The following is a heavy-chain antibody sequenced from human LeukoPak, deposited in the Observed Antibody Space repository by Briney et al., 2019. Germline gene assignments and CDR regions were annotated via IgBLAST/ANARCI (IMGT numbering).Heavy chain of an antibody. CDR3: ARGPRRDDILTGSDY. CDR2: IGTAGDT. J-gene: IGHJ4*02. V-gene: IGHV3-13*01. D-gene: IGHD3-9*01. CDR1: GFTFSSYD. Sequence: GGSLRLSCAASGFTFSSYDMHWVRQATGKGLEWVSAIGTAGDTYYPGSVKGRFTISRENAKNSLYLQMNSLRAGDTAVYYCARGPRRDDILTGSDYWGQGTLVTVSS.